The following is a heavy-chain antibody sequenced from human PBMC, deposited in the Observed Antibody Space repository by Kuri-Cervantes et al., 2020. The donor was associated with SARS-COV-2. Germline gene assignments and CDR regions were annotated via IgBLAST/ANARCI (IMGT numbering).Heavy chain of an antibody. V-gene: IGHV3-30*04. CDR3: ARDYSSPGYYYYMDV. Sequence: GGSLRLSCAASGFTFSSYAMHWVRQAPGKGLEWVAVISYDGSNKYYADSVKGRFTFSRDNSKNTLYLQMNSLRAEDTAVYYCARDYSSPGYYYYMDVWGKGTTVTVSS. CDR2: ISYDGSNK. CDR1: GFTFSSYA. D-gene: IGHD4-11*01. J-gene: IGHJ6*03.